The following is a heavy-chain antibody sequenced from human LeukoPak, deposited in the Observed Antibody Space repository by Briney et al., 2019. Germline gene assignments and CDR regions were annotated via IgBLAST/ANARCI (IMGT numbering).Heavy chain of an antibody. V-gene: IGHV1-2*02. CDR3: ARDYGLAVAEYYFDY. CDR1: GYTFTDYY. CDR2: INPNSGGT. Sequence: ASVKVSCKASGYTFTDYYMHWVRQAPGQGLEWMAWINPNSGGTNYAQKFQGRVTMTRDTSISTAYMELSRLRSDDTAVYYCARDYGLAVAEYYFDYWGQGTLVTVSS. J-gene: IGHJ4*02. D-gene: IGHD6-19*01.